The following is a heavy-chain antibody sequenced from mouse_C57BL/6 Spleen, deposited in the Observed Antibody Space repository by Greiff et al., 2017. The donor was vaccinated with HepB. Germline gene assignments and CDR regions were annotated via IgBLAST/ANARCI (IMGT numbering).Heavy chain of an antibody. D-gene: IGHD1-1*01. V-gene: IGHV1-52*01. CDR1: GYTFTSYW. Sequence: QVQLQQPGAELVRPGSSVKLSCKASGYTFTSYWMHWVKQRPIQGLEWIGNIDPSDSETHYNQKFKDKATLTVDKSSSTAYMQLSSLTSEDSAVYYCAHSSSGSSYTDYWGQLTTLTVSS. CDR3: AHSSSGSSYTDY. J-gene: IGHJ2*01. CDR2: IDPSDSET.